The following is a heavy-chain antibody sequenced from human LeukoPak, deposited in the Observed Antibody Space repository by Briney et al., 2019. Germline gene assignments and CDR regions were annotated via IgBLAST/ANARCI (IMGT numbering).Heavy chain of an antibody. D-gene: IGHD6-19*01. CDR2: IKQDGSEK. V-gene: IGHV3-7*03. CDR3: AREKFLEWYAVAGTFGYFDY. CDR1: GFTFSNYW. Sequence: GGSLRLSCAASGFTFSNYWMSWVRQAPGKGLEWVANIKQDGSEKYYVDPVKGRFSISRDNAKNSLYLQMNSLRAEDTAVYYCAREKFLEWYAVAGTFGYFDYWGQGTLVTVSS. J-gene: IGHJ4*02.